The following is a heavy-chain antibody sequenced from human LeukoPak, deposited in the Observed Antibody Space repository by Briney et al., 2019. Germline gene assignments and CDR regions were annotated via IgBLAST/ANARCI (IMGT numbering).Heavy chain of an antibody. CDR3: ARDQEYSSSSWDWFDP. CDR1: GFTFSDYY. D-gene: IGHD6-6*01. V-gene: IGHV3-11*01. CDR2: ISSSGSTI. Sequence: GGSLRLSCAASGFTFSDYYMSWIRQAPGKGLEWVSYISSSGSTIYYADSVKGRFTISRDNAKNSLYLQMNSLRAEDTAVYYCARDQEYSSSSWDWFDPWGRGTLVTVSS. J-gene: IGHJ5*02.